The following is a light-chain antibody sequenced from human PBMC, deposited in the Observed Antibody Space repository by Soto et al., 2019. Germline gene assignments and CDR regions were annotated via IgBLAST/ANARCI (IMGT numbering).Light chain of an antibody. Sequence: QSALTQPPSASGSPGQSVAISCTGTSSDVGGYNYVSWYQQHPGKAPKLMIYEVNKRPSGVPDRFSGSKSGNTASLTVSGLHADDEADYSCSSYAGSSNVFGTGTKLTVL. V-gene: IGLV2-8*01. CDR1: SSDVGGYNY. CDR2: EVN. CDR3: SSYAGSSNV. J-gene: IGLJ1*01.